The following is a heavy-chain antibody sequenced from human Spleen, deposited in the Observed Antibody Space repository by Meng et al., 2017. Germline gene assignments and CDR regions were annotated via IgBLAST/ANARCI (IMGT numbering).Heavy chain of an antibody. V-gene: IGHV3-30*10. CDR2: ISDDGTKK. CDR3: ARDGPHTSIPYDFYCGMDV. D-gene: IGHD3-3*02. Sequence: GESLKISCAASGFTFSSYSMYWVRQAPGKGLEGVAVISDDGTKKYYTDSVKGRFTISRDNSKNTLYLQMNSLRPEDTAVYYCARDGPHTSIPYDFYCGMDVWGQGTTVTVSS. J-gene: IGHJ6*02. CDR1: GFTFSSYS.